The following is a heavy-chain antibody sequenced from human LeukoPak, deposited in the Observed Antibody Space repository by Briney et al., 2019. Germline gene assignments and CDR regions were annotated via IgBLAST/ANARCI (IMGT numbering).Heavy chain of an antibody. CDR3: ARCVEVAGRYYYFYGMDV. J-gene: IGHJ6*02. CDR1: GFTFSSYS. CDR2: ITSSPTYT. D-gene: IGHD2-15*01. V-gene: IGHV3-21*01. Sequence: GGSLRLSCAASGFTFSSYSMNWVRQAPGKGLEWVSSITSSPTYTHYADSVKGRFTISRDNAEDSLHLHMDSLRAEDTAVYYCARCVEVAGRYYYFYGMDVWGQGTTVTVSS.